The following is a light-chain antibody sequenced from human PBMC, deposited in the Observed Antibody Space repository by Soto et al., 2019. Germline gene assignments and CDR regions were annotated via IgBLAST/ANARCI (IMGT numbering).Light chain of an antibody. J-gene: IGKJ2*01. CDR3: QQFGSSPRT. Sequence: EIVLTQSPGTLSLSPGERATLSCRASQSVSSSYFAWFQQKPGQAHRLLIYGVSTKATGIPDRFSGSGSGTDFILTISRLEPEDFAVYYCQQFGSSPRTFGRGTKLEIK. V-gene: IGKV3-20*01. CDR1: QSVSSSY. CDR2: GVS.